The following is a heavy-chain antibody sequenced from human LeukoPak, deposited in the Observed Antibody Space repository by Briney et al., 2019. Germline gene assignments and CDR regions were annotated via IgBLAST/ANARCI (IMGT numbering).Heavy chain of an antibody. J-gene: IGHJ4*02. D-gene: IGHD5-12*01. Sequence: SETLSLTCTVSGGSISSYYWSWIRQPPGKGLELIGYIYYSGSTNYNPPLKNRVTISLDTSKNQFSLKLTSVTAADTAVYYCARGYYYQNYYFDYWGQGTLVTVSS. V-gene: IGHV4-59*01. CDR3: ARGYYYQNYYFDY. CDR2: IYYSGST. CDR1: GGSISSYY.